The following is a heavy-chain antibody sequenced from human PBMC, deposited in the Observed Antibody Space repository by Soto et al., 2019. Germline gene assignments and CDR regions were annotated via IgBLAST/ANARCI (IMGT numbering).Heavy chain of an antibody. CDR2: IIPIFGTA. CDR3: ARTYSGSYYGFLDY. Sequence: QVQLVQSGAEVKKPGSSVKVSCKASGGTFSSYAISWVRQAPGQGLEWMGGIIPIFGTANYAQKYQGRVTITADETTRTAYMELSSLRSEATAVYYCARTYSGSYYGFLDYWGQGTLVTVSS. J-gene: IGHJ4*02. V-gene: IGHV1-69*12. D-gene: IGHD1-26*01. CDR1: GGTFSSYA.